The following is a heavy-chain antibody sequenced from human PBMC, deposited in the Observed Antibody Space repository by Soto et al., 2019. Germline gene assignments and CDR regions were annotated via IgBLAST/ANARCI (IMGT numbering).Heavy chain of an antibody. Sequence: QVQLQESGPGLVKPSETLSLTCTVSGGSISSYYWSWIRQPPGKGLEWIGYIYYSGSTNYNPSLKSRVTISVDTSKNQFSLKLSSVTAADTAVYYCARANGVYRYYYYGMDVWGQGTTVTVSS. V-gene: IGHV4-59*01. CDR1: GGSISSYY. CDR2: IYYSGST. D-gene: IGHD4-17*01. J-gene: IGHJ6*02. CDR3: ARANGVYRYYYYGMDV.